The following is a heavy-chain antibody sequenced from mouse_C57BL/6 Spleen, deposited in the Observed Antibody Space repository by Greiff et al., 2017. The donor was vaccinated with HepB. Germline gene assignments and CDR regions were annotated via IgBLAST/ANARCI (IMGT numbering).Heavy chain of an antibody. Sequence: QVQLQQSGPELVKPGASVKISCKASGYAFSSSWMNWVKQRPGKGLEWIGRIYPGDGDTNYNGKFKGKATLTADKSSSTAYMQLSSLTSEDSAVYFCAIATDYYAMDYWCQGTSVTVSS. J-gene: IGHJ4*01. CDR2: IYPGDGDT. CDR1: GYAFSSSW. V-gene: IGHV1-82*01. D-gene: IGHD1-1*01. CDR3: AIATDYYAMDY.